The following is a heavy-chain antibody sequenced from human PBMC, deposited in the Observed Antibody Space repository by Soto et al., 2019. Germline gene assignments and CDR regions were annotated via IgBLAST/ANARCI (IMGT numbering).Heavy chain of an antibody. V-gene: IGHV4-59*08. D-gene: IGHD3-9*01. Sequence: SETLSLTCTVSGGSISSYYWSWIRQPPGKGLEWIGYIYYSGSTNYNPSLKSRVTISVDTSKNQFSLELSSVTAADTAVYYCARHVDDILTGYYYYFDYWGQGTLVTVSS. CDR1: GGSISSYY. CDR3: ARHVDDILTGYYYYFDY. CDR2: IYYSGST. J-gene: IGHJ4*02.